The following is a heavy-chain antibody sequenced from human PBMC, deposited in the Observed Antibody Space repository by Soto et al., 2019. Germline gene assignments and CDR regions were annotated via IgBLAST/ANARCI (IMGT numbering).Heavy chain of an antibody. J-gene: IGHJ4*02. D-gene: IGHD3-3*01. Sequence: PGGSLRLSCAASGFTFSSYAMHWVRQAPGKGLEWVAVISYGGSNKYYADSVKGRFTISRDNSKNTLYLQMNSLRAEDTAVYYCARSLNQKQGQEWCHFDYWGQGTLVTVSS. CDR3: ARSLNQKQGQEWCHFDY. CDR2: ISYGGSNK. V-gene: IGHV3-30-3*01. CDR1: GFTFSSYA.